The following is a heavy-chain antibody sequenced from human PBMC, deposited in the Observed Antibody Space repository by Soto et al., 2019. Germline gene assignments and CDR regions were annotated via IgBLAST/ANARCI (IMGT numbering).Heavy chain of an antibody. V-gene: IGHV1-69*01. Sequence: QVQLVQSGAEVRRTGSSVKVSCKASGGSFTYYAFSWVRQGPGQGLEWMGGIIPLFATTNYAQNFQGRVTITADESTKTVYMELSSLRSEDTAVYYCARSGEAYYDVLTGHYKGSWFDPWGQGTLVTVSS. J-gene: IGHJ5*02. D-gene: IGHD3-9*01. CDR3: ARSGEAYYDVLTGHYKGSWFDP. CDR1: GGSFTYYA. CDR2: IIPLFATT.